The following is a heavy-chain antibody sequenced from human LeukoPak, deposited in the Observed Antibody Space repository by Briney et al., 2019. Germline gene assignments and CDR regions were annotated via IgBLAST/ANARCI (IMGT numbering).Heavy chain of an antibody. CDR1: GGTFSSYA. CDR2: IIPIFGTA. D-gene: IGHD3-22*01. Sequence: PSVKVSCKASGGTFSSYAISWVRQAPGQGLEWMGRIIPIFGTANYAQKFQGRVTITTDESTSTAYMELSSLRSEDTAVYYCARVQGLDSSGYSFAFDIWGQGAMVTVSP. CDR3: ARVQGLDSSGYSFAFDI. V-gene: IGHV1-69*05. J-gene: IGHJ3*02.